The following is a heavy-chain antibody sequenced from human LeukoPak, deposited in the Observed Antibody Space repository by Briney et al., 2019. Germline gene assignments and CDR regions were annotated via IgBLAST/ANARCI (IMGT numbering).Heavy chain of an antibody. CDR3: ARELCTSPYCLNWFDP. Sequence: GASVKVSCKASGGTFSSYAISWVRQAPGQGLEWMGRIIPILGIAKYTQKFQGGVTIFADKSTNTVYMELSTLRSEDTAVYYCARELCTSPYCLNWFDPWGQGTLVTVSS. J-gene: IGHJ5*02. D-gene: IGHD2-8*01. CDR1: GGTFSSYA. CDR2: IIPILGIA. V-gene: IGHV1-69*04.